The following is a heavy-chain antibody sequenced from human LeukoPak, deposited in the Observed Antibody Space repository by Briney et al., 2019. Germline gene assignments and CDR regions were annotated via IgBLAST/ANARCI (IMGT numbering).Heavy chain of an antibody. Sequence: GGSLRLSCAASGFTFSTYGMHWVRQAPGKGLEWVAFIRYDGSDKYYSDSVKGRFTISRDNSKNSLYLQLNSLRAEDTAVYYCARRRYSGSSQHFDYWGQGTLVTVSS. CDR1: GFTFSTYG. CDR2: IRYDGSDK. D-gene: IGHD1-26*01. CDR3: ARRRYSGSSQHFDY. J-gene: IGHJ4*02. V-gene: IGHV3-30*02.